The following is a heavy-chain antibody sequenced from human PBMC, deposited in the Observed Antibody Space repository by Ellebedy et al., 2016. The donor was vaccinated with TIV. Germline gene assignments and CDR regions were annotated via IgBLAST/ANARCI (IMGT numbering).Heavy chain of an antibody. V-gene: IGHV4-38-2*02. CDR3: ARDGAGRWDY. Sequence: MPSETLSLTCSVSGSSISSGYYWGWIRQPPGRGLDWIGSMYHSGGTYYSPSLKSRVTISVDTSKHQLSLRLTSVTAADPAVYYCARDGAGRWDYWGPGTLVTVSS. J-gene: IGHJ4*02. CDR1: GSSISSGYY. D-gene: IGHD4-23*01. CDR2: MYHSGGT.